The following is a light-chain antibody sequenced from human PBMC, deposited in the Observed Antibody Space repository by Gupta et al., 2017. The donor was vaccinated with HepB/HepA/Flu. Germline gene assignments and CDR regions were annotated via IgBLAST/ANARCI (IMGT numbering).Light chain of an antibody. CDR2: SNN. J-gene: IGLJ2*01. V-gene: IGLV1-44*01. CDR3: AAWDDSLNGPV. CDR1: SSNIGSNT. Sequence: QSVLTQPPSASGTPGQRVTISCSGRSSNIGSNTVNWYQQLPVTAPKLLIYSNNQRPSGVPDRFSGSKSGTSASLAISGLQSEDEADYYCAAWDDSLNGPVFGGGTKLTVL.